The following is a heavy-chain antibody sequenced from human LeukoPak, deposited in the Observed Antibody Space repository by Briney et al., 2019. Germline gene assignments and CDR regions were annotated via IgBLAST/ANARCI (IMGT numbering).Heavy chain of an antibody. CDR1: GGSFSGYY. CDR2: INHSGST. V-gene: IGHV4-34*01. CDR3: ARGERITFGGVIA. D-gene: IGHD3-16*01. Sequence: SETLSLTCAVYGGSFSGYYWSWIRQPPGKGLEWIGEINHSGSTNYNPSLKSRVTISVDTSKNQFSLKLSSVTAADTAVYYCARGERITFGGVIAWGQRTLVTVSS. J-gene: IGHJ5*02.